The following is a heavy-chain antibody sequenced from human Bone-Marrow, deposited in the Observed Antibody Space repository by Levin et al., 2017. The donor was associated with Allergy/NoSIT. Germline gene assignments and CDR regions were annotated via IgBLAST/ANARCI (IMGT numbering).Heavy chain of an antibody. CDR2: ISAYYGNT. CDR3: ARDFGDDSPDALDM. D-gene: IGHD3-16*01. J-gene: IGHJ3*02. V-gene: IGHV1-18*01. CDR1: GYTFNSYG. Sequence: PVASVKVSCKASGYTFNSYGYTWLRQAPGQGLEWMGWISAYYGNTTYTQKFQDRVTLTTDTSASTAYMELRSLRFDDTAIYYCARDFGDDSPDALDMWGQGTTVIVSS.